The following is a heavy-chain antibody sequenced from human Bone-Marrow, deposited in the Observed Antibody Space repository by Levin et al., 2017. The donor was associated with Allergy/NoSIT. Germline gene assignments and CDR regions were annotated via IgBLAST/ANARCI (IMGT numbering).Heavy chain of an antibody. J-gene: IGHJ4*02. V-gene: IGHV3-9*01. CDR1: GFTFDDYA. CDR3: AKDMITFVGVIVGYFDY. CDR2: ISWNSGSI. D-gene: IGHD3-16*02. Sequence: PGGSLRLSCAASGFTFDDYAMHWVRQAPGKGLEWVSGISWNSGSIGYADSVKGRFTISRDNAKNSLYLQMNSLRAEDTALYYCAKDMITFVGVIVGYFDYWGQGTLVTVSS.